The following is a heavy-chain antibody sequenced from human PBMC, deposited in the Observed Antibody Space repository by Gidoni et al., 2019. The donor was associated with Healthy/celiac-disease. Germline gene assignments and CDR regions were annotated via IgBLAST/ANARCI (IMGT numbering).Heavy chain of an antibody. D-gene: IGHD3-22*01. Sequence: QVQLVESGGGVVQPGRSLRLLCAASGFTFSSYAMHWVRQAPGAGLEWVAVISYDGSNKYYADSVKGRFTISRDNSKNTLYLQMNSLRAEDTAVYYCASGGPSYYYDSSGYFDYWGQGTLVTVSS. J-gene: IGHJ4*02. CDR3: ASGGPSYYYDSSGYFDY. V-gene: IGHV3-30*04. CDR2: ISYDGSNK. CDR1: GFTFSSYA.